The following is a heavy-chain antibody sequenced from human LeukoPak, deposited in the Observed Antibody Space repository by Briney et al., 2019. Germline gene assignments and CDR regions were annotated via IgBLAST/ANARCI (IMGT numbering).Heavy chain of an antibody. CDR3: ARMPSRGDPVWWDHGLDY. V-gene: IGHV1-2*02. Sequence: ASVKVSCKASGYTFTGYYMHWVRQAPGQGLEWMGWINPNSGGTNYAQKFQGRVTMTRDTSISTAYMELSRLRSDDTAVYYCARMPSRGDPVWWDHGLDYWGQGTLVTVSS. D-gene: IGHD3-10*01. J-gene: IGHJ4*02. CDR1: GYTFTGYY. CDR2: INPNSGGT.